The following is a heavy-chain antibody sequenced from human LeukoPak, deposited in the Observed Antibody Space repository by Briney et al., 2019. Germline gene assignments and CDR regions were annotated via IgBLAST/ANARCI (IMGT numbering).Heavy chain of an antibody. J-gene: IGHJ4*02. CDR1: GYTFTSYG. CDR2: ISAYNGNT. V-gene: IGHV1-18*01. D-gene: IGHD5-18*01. CDR3: ARGTPGYSYGSVPFDY. Sequence: ASVKVSCKASGYTFTSYGISWVRQAPGQGLEWMGWISAYNGNTNYAQKLQGRVTMTTDTSTSTACMELRSLRSDDTAVYYCARGTPGYSYGSVPFDYWGQGTLVTVSS.